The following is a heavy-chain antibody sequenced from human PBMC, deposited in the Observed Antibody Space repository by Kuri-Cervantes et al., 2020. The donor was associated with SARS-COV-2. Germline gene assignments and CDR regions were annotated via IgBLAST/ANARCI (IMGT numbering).Heavy chain of an antibody. CDR3: ARDMSIAAAGTDY. CDR1: GFTFSSYA. Sequence: GGSLRLSCAASGFTFSSYAMHWVRQAPGKGLEWVAVISYDGSNKYYADSVKGRFTISRDNSKNTLYLQMNSPRAEDTAVYYCARDMSIAAAGTDYWGQGTLVTVSS. D-gene: IGHD6-13*01. V-gene: IGHV3-30-3*01. CDR2: ISYDGSNK. J-gene: IGHJ4*02.